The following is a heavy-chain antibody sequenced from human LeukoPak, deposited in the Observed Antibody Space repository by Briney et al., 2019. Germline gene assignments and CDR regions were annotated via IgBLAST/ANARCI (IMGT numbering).Heavy chain of an antibody. J-gene: IGHJ4*02. V-gene: IGHV4-38-2*02. CDR3: ATIAVAGTALVDY. Sequence: PSETLSLTCTVSGYSISSSYYWGWIRQPPGKGLEWIGSIYYSGSTYYNPSLKSRVTISVDTSKNQFSLKLSSVTAADTAVYYCATIAVAGTALVDYWGQGTLVTVSS. D-gene: IGHD6-19*01. CDR2: IYYSGST. CDR1: GYSISSSYY.